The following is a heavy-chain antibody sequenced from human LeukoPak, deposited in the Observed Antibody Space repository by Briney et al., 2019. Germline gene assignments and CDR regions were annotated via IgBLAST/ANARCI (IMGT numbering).Heavy chain of an antibody. CDR3: VCQGYSSSSGPSIYYFDY. D-gene: IGHD6-6*01. Sequence: SETLSLTCTVFGGSFTDYFWTWIRHSPGKGLEWIGEINDYTGDTNYNPSLNSRVSISLEKSKNQFSLELSSVTAADTAVYYCVCQGYSSSSGPSIYYFDYWGQGTLVTVSS. CDR2: INDYTGDT. J-gene: IGHJ4*02. V-gene: IGHV4-34*01. CDR1: GGSFTDYF.